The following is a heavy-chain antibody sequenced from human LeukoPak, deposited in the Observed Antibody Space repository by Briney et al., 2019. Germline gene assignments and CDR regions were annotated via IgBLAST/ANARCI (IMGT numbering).Heavy chain of an antibody. CDR2: IYSGGNT. CDR3: ARRAGDYSHPYDY. J-gene: IGHJ4*02. D-gene: IGHD3-22*01. Sequence: QPGGSLRLSCTVSGFTVSGNSMSWVRQAPGKGLEWVPFIYSGGNTHYSDSVKGRFTISRDNSKNTLYLQMNSLRAEDTAVYYCARRAGDYSHPYDYWGQGTLVTVSS. CDR1: GFTVSGNS. V-gene: IGHV3-53*01.